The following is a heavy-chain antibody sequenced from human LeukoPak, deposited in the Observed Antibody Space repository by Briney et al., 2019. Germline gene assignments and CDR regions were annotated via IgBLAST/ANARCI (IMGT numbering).Heavy chain of an antibody. V-gene: IGHV3-33*01. J-gene: IGHJ6*02. CDR3: ARAPPTVITSYFGMDV. CDR2: MWYDGSKK. Sequence: PGGSLRLSCAASGFTFSEYGMHWVRQAPGKGLEWVAVMWYDGSKKFYADSVKGRFTISRDNSKNTLYLQMSSLRAEDTAIYYCARAPPTVITSYFGMDVWGQGTTVTVSS. CDR1: GFTFSEYG. D-gene: IGHD3-3*01.